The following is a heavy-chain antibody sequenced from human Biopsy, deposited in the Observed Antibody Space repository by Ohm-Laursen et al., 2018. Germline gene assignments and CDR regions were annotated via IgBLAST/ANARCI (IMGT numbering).Heavy chain of an antibody. CDR3: ARDLPYYENSGYGAFDM. Sequence: GTLSLTCPVSGGFIGTYYWNWIRQPAGKALEWIGRIYNTGSTNYNPSLQSRVTMPVDTSKNQFSLKMSSVTAADTAVYYCARDLPYYENSGYGAFDMWGQGTMVTVSS. CDR1: GGFIGTYY. V-gene: IGHV4-4*07. J-gene: IGHJ3*02. CDR2: IYNTGST. D-gene: IGHD3-22*01.